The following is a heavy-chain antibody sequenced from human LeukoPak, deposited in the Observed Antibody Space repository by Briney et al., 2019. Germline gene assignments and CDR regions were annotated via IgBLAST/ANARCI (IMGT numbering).Heavy chain of an antibody. D-gene: IGHD2-2*01. CDR1: GFTFSSYG. Sequence: GGSLRLSCAASGFTFSSYGMHWVRQAPGKRLEWVAVIWYDGSNKYYADSVKGRFTISRDNSKNTLYLQMNSLRAEDTAVYYCARDWGDIVVVPAGIWGQGTLVTVSS. CDR2: IWYDGSNK. V-gene: IGHV3-33*01. CDR3: ARDWGDIVVVPAGI. J-gene: IGHJ4*02.